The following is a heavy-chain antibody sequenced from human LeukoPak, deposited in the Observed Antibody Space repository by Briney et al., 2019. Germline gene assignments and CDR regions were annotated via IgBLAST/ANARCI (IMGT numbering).Heavy chain of an antibody. V-gene: IGHV3-48*03. Sequence: PGGSLRPSCAASGFTFSSYEMNWVRQAPGKGLEWVSYIGNSASSIYYADSVKGRFTISRDNARNSLYLQMNSLRAEDTAVYYCARDGLGSGARDWFDPWGQGTLVTVSS. CDR3: ARDGLGSGARDWFDP. CDR1: GFTFSSYE. CDR2: IGNSASSI. J-gene: IGHJ5*02. D-gene: IGHD2-15*01.